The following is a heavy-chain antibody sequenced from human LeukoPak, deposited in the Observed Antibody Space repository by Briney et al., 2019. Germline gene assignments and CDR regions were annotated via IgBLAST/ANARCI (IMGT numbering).Heavy chain of an antibody. V-gene: IGHV4-34*01. Sequence: PSETLSLTCAVYDGSSGYYWSWIRQPPGKGLEWIGEIHPSGITSFNPSHKSRASISADTSKNQFSLKLTSVTAADTALYYCSRGRDQSKTGDYWGQGTLVTVSS. CDR3: SRGRDQSKTGDY. CDR1: DGSSGYY. CDR2: IHPSGIT. J-gene: IGHJ4*02. D-gene: IGHD2-2*01.